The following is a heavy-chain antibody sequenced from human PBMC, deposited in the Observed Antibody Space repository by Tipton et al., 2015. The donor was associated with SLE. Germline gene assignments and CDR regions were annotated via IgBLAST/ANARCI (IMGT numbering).Heavy chain of an antibody. J-gene: IGHJ4*02. Sequence: SLRLSCAASGFTFSNYGMHWVRQAPGKGLEWVSGISGSGGSTYYADSVKGRFTISRDNSKNTLYLQMNSLRAEDTAVYYCAKSAGGISWTPDYWGQGTLVTVSS. CDR3: AKSAGGISWTPDY. CDR2: ISGSGGST. D-gene: IGHD6-13*01. V-gene: IGHV3-23*01. CDR1: GFTFSNYG.